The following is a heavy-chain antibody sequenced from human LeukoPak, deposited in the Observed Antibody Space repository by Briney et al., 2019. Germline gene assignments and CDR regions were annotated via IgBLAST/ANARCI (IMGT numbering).Heavy chain of an antibody. Sequence: SETLSLTCTVSGESISSSNFWGWIRQPPGKGLEWIGTFYYSGSTYYNPSLKRRVTISADTSKNLFSLSLTSVTAADTAVYYCVRGVRSWGRKVLDSWGQGTLVTVSS. CDR1: GESISSSNF. CDR3: VRGVRSWGRKVLDS. J-gene: IGHJ4*02. D-gene: IGHD3-16*01. CDR2: FYYSGST. V-gene: IGHV4-39*02.